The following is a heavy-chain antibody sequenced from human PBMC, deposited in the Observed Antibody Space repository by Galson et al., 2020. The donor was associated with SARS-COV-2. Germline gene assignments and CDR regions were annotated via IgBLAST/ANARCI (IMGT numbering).Heavy chain of an antibody. Sequence: SVTVSCKASGYTFSIYVITWVRQAPGQGLEWMGWISTSNGLTGYAQNFQGRVTMTTDTSTSTAYMEMRGLRSDDTAVYYCAREVNERWVDPWGQGTLVTVSS. CDR2: ISTSNGLT. J-gene: IGHJ5*02. CDR1: GYTFSIYV. D-gene: IGHD1-1*01. V-gene: IGHV1-18*01. CDR3: AREVNERWVDP.